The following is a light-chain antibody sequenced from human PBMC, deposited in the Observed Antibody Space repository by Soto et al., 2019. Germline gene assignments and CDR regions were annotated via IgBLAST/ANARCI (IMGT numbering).Light chain of an antibody. CDR3: QQFDPSPSYT. Sequence: EIVLTQSPGTLSLSPGERAILSCRASQSVSSSYLAWYQQKPGQAPRLLIFGASSRATGIPDRFSGSGYGTDFTLTISRLEPEDFALYYCQQFDPSPSYTFGQGTKLEIK. V-gene: IGKV3-20*01. CDR1: QSVSSSY. CDR2: GAS. J-gene: IGKJ2*01.